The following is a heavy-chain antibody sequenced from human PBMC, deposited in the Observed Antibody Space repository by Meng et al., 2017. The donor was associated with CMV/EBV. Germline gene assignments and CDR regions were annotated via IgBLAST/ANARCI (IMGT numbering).Heavy chain of an antibody. CDR1: GGSISSYY. D-gene: IGHD4-17*01. CDR2: IYTSGST. V-gene: IGHV4-4*07. Sequence: VQPQEVVPVLGKPAGTLSPTCTVPGGSISSYYWSWIRQPAGKGLEWIGRIYTSGSTNYNPSLKSRVTMSVDTSKNQFSLKLSSVTAADTAVYYCARGPEVDYGDYVGLDYWGQGTLVTVSS. CDR3: ARGPEVDYGDYVGLDY. J-gene: IGHJ4*02.